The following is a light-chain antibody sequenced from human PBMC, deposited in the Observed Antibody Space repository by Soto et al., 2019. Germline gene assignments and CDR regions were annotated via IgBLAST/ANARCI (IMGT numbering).Light chain of an antibody. Sequence: DIRMTQSPSSVSASVGDRVTITCQASQGISRSLAWYQQKPGKAPKLLIYSASSLQSGVPSRFSGSGFGTDFTLTISSLQPEDFATYYCQQADTFPIPFGQGTRLEI. CDR1: QGISRS. J-gene: IGKJ5*01. CDR2: SAS. CDR3: QQADTFPIP. V-gene: IGKV1D-12*01.